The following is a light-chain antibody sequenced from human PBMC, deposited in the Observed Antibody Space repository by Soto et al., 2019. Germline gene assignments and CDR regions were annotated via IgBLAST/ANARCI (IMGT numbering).Light chain of an antibody. V-gene: IGKV3-15*01. CDR3: QQYTKWPLT. J-gene: IGKJ4*01. Sequence: EIVMTQSPATLSVSPGDRATLSCRASQSVGSNVAWYQQKPGQGPTLLIYGASTRATGIPARFSGSGSGTEFTLTISSLQSEDFGVYYCQQYTKWPLTFGGGTKVEIK. CDR2: GAS. CDR1: QSVGSN.